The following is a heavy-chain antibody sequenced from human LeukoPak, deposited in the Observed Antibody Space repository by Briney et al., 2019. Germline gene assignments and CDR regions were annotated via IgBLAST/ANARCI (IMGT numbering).Heavy chain of an antibody. CDR3: ARTWARANSALGY. Sequence: ASVKVSCKASGYTFTGYYMHWVRQAPGQGLEWMGWINPNSGGTNYARKFQGRVTMTRDTSISTAYMELSRLRSDDTAVYYCARTWARANSALGYWGQGTLVTVSS. J-gene: IGHJ4*02. CDR2: INPNSGGT. D-gene: IGHD4-23*01. V-gene: IGHV1-2*02. CDR1: GYTFTGYY.